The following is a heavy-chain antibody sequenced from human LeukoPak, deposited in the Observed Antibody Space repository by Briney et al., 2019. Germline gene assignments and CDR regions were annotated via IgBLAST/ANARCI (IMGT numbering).Heavy chain of an antibody. J-gene: IGHJ4*02. Sequence: GGSLRLSWAPSGFSLSSYRMNWVRPAPGKGREWVSSTSSSSSYIYYADSVKGRFTISRDNAKNSLYLQMKNVRAEDMALYYCVRGGELVGTYFDHWGQGTLGTVSS. CDR3: VRGGELVGTYFDH. V-gene: IGHV3-21*04. CDR1: GFSLSSYR. D-gene: IGHD2-2*01. CDR2: TSSSSSYI.